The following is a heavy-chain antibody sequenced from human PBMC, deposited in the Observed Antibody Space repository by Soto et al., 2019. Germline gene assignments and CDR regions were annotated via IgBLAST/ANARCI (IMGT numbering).Heavy chain of an antibody. CDR1: GYIFTDYH. J-gene: IGHJ5*01. CDR3: ARPSWRIFGVVIGWCDS. V-gene: IGHV1-2*02. CDR2: INPDSGDT. D-gene: IGHD3-3*01. Sequence: ASVKVSCKASGYIFTDYHIHWVRQAPGQGLEWMGWINPDSGDTSYAQKFQGRVTMTRDTSTNTVYMELTTLRPDDTAVYFCARPSWRIFGVVIGWCDSWGQGTLVTVSS.